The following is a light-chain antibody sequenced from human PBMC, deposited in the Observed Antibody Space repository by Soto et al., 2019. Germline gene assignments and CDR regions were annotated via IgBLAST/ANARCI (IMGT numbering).Light chain of an antibody. Sequence: EIVMTQCQATLSVSPGASASLSCRASQSVSSDLAWYQQKHGQAPRLIIYYTSTRATGFPARFSGGGSGTEFTLTISSLQSEDFAIYYCQQYNNWPLTFGGGTKVDIK. CDR3: QQYNNWPLT. V-gene: IGKV3-15*01. CDR1: QSVSSD. J-gene: IGKJ4*01. CDR2: YTS.